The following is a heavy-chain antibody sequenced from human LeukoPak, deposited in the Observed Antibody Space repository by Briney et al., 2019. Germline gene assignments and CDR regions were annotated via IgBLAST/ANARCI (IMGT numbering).Heavy chain of an antibody. V-gene: IGHV1-2*02. Sequence: GASVKVSCKASGGTFSSYAISWVRQAPGQGLEWMGWINPNTGGTKYAQRFQDRVTMTRDTSISTAYMEVSRLRYDDTAVYYCARPPRVTMIRGAAFRASSDFDPWGQGTLVTVSS. D-gene: IGHD3-10*01. CDR2: INPNTGGT. J-gene: IGHJ5*02. CDR1: GGTFSSYA. CDR3: ARPPRVTMIRGAAFRASSDFDP.